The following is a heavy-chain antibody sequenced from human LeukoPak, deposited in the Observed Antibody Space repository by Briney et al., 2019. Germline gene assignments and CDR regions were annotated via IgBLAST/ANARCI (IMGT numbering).Heavy chain of an antibody. D-gene: IGHD4-17*01. CDR2: IKPDGSEK. V-gene: IGHV3-7*03. J-gene: IGHJ4*02. Sequence: GGSLRLSCVTSGFTFSNHAMHWVRQGPGKGLEWVANIKPDGSEKYSVDSVKGRFTISRDNAKNSLFLQMNSLRAEDTAVYYCARGVYGDQYYFDYWDQGTLVTVSS. CDR1: GFTFSNHA. CDR3: ARGVYGDQYYFDY.